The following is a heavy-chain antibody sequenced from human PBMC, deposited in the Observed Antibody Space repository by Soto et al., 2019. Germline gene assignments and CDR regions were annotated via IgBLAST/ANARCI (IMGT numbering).Heavy chain of an antibody. CDR2: ISYDGSNK. V-gene: IGHV3-30*18. Sequence: GGSLRLSCAASGFTFSSYGMHWVRQAPGKGLEWVAVISYDGSNKYYADSVKGRFTISRDNSKNTLYLQMNSLRAEDTAVYYCAKDRASISWGDPFDPWGQGTLVTVSS. CDR3: AKDRASISWGDPFDP. CDR1: GFTFSSYG. D-gene: IGHD3-16*01. J-gene: IGHJ5*02.